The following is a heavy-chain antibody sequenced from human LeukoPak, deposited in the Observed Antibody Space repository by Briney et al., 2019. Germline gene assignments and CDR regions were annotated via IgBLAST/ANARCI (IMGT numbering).Heavy chain of an antibody. D-gene: IGHD4-17*01. Sequence: PGRSLRLSCAASGFTFSSYAMHWVRQAPGKGLEWVAVISYDGSNKYYADSVKGRFTISRDNSKNTLYLQMNSLRAEDTAVYYCARDHDYGDYYFDYWGQGTLVTVSS. CDR3: ARDHDYGDYYFDY. J-gene: IGHJ4*02. CDR2: ISYDGSNK. CDR1: GFTFSSYA. V-gene: IGHV3-30-3*01.